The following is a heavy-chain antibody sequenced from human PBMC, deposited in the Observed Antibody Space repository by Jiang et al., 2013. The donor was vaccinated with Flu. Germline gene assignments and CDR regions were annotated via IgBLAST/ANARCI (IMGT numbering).Heavy chain of an antibody. Sequence: GKGLEWMGGFDPEDGETIYAQKFQGRVTMTEDTSTDTAYMELSSLRSEDTAVYYCATDNNGGDYSNPSRPQYYYYYGMDVWGQGTTVTVSS. J-gene: IGHJ6*02. CDR3: ATDNNGGDYSNPSRPQYYYYYGMDV. V-gene: IGHV1-24*01. CDR2: FDPEDGET. D-gene: IGHD4-11*01.